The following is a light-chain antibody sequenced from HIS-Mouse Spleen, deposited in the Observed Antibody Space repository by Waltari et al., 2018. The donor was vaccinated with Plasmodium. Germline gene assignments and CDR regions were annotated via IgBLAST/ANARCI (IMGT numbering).Light chain of an antibody. J-gene: IGLJ2*01. V-gene: IGLV2-23*01. CDR3: CSYAGSSTLV. Sequence: QSALTQPSPVSGSPGQSITLSCPGTSSDVGSYNLVSWYQQHPDTAPKLMIYEGSKRPSGVSNRFSGSKSGNTASLTISGLQAEDEADYYCCSYAGSSTLVFGGGTKLTVL. CDR2: EGS. CDR1: SSDVGSYNL.